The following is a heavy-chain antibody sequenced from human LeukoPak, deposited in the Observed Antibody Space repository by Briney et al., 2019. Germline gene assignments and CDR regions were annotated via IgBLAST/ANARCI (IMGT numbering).Heavy chain of an antibody. J-gene: IGHJ5*02. CDR3: ARQYYYDSSGYYGINWFDP. D-gene: IGHD3-22*01. Sequence: ASVKVSCKASGYTFTSYAMNWVRQAPGQGLEWMGWINTNTGNPTYAQGFTGRFVFSLDTSVSTAYLQISSLKAEDTAVYYCARQYYYDSSGYYGINWFDPWGQGTLVTVSS. V-gene: IGHV7-4-1*02. CDR1: GYTFTSYA. CDR2: INTNTGNP.